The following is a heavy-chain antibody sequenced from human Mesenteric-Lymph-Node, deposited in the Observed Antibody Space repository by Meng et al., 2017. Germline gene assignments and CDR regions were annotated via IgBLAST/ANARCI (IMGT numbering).Heavy chain of an antibody. J-gene: IGHJ4*02. CDR3: AGNWGSDY. D-gene: IGHD7-27*01. Sequence: EVRVVESGGDLVQPWVSLRLSCSASGFTFSSSWMHWVRQAPGKGLVWVSRINEDGSTTSYADSVKGRFTISRDNAKNTLYLEMNSLRAEDTAVYYCAGNWGSDYWGQGTLVTVSS. CDR1: GFTFSSSW. CDR2: INEDGSTT. V-gene: IGHV3-74*01.